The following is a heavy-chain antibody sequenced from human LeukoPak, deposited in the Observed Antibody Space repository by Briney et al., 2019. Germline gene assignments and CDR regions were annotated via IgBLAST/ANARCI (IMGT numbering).Heavy chain of an antibody. D-gene: IGHD3-10*01. CDR3: ARDSYGSGSLDY. J-gene: IGHJ4*02. Sequence: GGSLRLSCAASGFTFTSYSMNWVRQAPGKGLEWVSSISSSSNYIYYADSVKGRFTISRDNAKNSLYLQMNSLRAEDTAVYYCARDSYGSGSLDYWGQGTLVTVSS. CDR2: ISSSSNYI. CDR1: GFTFTSYS. V-gene: IGHV3-21*04.